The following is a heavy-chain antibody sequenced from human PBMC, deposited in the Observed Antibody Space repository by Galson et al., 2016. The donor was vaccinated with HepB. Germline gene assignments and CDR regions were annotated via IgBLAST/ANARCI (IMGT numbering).Heavy chain of an antibody. D-gene: IGHD5-12*01. CDR1: GGSFSGQY. J-gene: IGHJ4*02. Sequence: ETLSLTCAVNGGSFSGQYWRWIRQPPGKGLEWIGEINHRGSSDYNPSLRGRVTMSVDTSANQFSLKLNSVTAADTAVYYCSRDPMYGGFGDVWAQGILVTVSS. V-gene: IGHV4-34*01. CDR2: INHRGSS. CDR3: SRDPMYGGFGDV.